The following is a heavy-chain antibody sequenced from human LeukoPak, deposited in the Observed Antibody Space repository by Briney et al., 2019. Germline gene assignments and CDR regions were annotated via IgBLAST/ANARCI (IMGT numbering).Heavy chain of an antibody. V-gene: IGHV1-8*01. CDR3: ARGRANYGDLYYYYGMDV. Sequence: ASVKVSCKASGYTFTSYDINWVRQATGQGLEWMGWMKPNSGNTGYAQKFQGRVTMTRNTSISTAYMELSSLRSEDTAVYYCARGRANYGDLYYYYGMDVWGQGTTVTVSS. CDR1: GYTFTSYD. D-gene: IGHD4-17*01. J-gene: IGHJ6*02. CDR2: MKPNSGNT.